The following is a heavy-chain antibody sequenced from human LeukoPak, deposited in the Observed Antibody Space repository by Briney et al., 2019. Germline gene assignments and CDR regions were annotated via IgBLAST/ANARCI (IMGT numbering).Heavy chain of an antibody. V-gene: IGHV3-33*08. CDR3: ARDRRGYCSSTSCEYNWFDP. J-gene: IGHJ5*02. CDR2: IWYDGSNK. D-gene: IGHD2-2*01. Sequence: GGSLRLSCTVSGFTFSSYGMHWVRQAPGKGLEWVAVIWYDGSNKYYADSVKGRFTISRGNSKNTLYLQMNSLRAEDTAVYYCARDRRGYCSSTSCEYNWFDPWGQGTLVTVSS. CDR1: GFTFSSYG.